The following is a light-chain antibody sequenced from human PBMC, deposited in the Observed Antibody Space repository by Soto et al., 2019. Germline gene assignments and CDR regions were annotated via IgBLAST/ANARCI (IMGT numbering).Light chain of an antibody. J-gene: IGKJ2*01. CDR1: QNILYSSNTKNY. Sequence: DIVMTTSPDSLAVSLGERAAINCKSSQNILYSSNTKNYLSWYQQKPGQPPKLLISWAATRESGVLDRFTGSGSGTDFPLTLSTLQAEAVAVYYCQYYFCTPPYTFGQGTKLEIK. V-gene: IGKV4-1*01. CDR3: QYYFCTPPYT. CDR2: WAA.